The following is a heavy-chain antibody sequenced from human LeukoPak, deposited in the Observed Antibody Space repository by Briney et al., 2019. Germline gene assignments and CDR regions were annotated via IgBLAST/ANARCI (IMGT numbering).Heavy chain of an antibody. V-gene: IGHV3-30-3*01. J-gene: IGHJ4*02. Sequence: PGRSLRLSCAASGFTFSAFAMHWARQAPGKGLEWVAAISYDASNKYYAVSVRGRFTISRDNSRNTLFLQMNSLRADDTAVYYCARGELLVDYWGQGTLVTVSS. CDR3: ARGELLVDY. CDR1: GFTFSAFA. CDR2: ISYDASNK. D-gene: IGHD3-10*01.